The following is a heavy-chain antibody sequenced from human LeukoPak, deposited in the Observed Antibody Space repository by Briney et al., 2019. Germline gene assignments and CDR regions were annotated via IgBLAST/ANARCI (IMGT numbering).Heavy chain of an antibody. D-gene: IGHD3-22*01. CDR2: IYTSGST. J-gene: IGHJ4*02. CDR1: GVSISSYY. Sequence: SETLSLTCTVSGVSISSYYWSWIRQPPGKGLEWIGYIYTSGSTNYNPSLKSRVTLSVDTSKNQFSLKLSSVTAADTAVYYCARQVHSSGYYSRFDYWGQGTLVTVSS. CDR3: ARQVHSSGYYSRFDY. V-gene: IGHV4-4*09.